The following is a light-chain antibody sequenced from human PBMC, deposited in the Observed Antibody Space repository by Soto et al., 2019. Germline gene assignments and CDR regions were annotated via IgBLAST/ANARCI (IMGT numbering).Light chain of an antibody. CDR2: GAS. J-gene: IGKJ5*01. Sequence: EIILTQSPDTLSLSPGERATLSCRASQTVSSNYLAWCQQRPGQAPRLLIFGASTRAAGIPDRFSGSGSGTDFTLTITRLEPEDSAVYLCQQYTGPPTTFGQGTRLEIK. CDR1: QTVSSNY. V-gene: IGKV3-20*01. CDR3: QQYTGPPTT.